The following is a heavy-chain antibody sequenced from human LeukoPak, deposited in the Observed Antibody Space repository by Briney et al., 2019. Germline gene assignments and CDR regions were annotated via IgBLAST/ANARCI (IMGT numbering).Heavy chain of an antibody. D-gene: IGHD3-22*01. CDR2: IYPGDSDT. Sequence: GESLKISCKGSGYSFTSYCIGWVRQMPGKGLEWMGIIYPGDSDTRYSPSFQGQVTISADKSISTAYLQWSSLKASDTAMYYCARQYYYDSSGYQNWFDPWGQGTLVTVSS. J-gene: IGHJ5*02. CDR1: GYSFTSYC. CDR3: ARQYYYDSSGYQNWFDP. V-gene: IGHV5-51*01.